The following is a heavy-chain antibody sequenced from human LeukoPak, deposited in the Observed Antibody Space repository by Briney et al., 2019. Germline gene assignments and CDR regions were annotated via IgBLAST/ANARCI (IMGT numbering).Heavy chain of an antibody. CDR1: GGSISSSSYY. V-gene: IGHV4-39*07. Sequence: SETLSLTCTVSGGSISSSSYYWGWIRQPPGTGLEWIGSIYYSGSTYYNPSLKSRVTISVDTSKNQFSLKLSSVTAADTAVYYCARDKKDGAFDYWGQGTLVTVSS. CDR3: ARDKKDGAFDY. D-gene: IGHD3-10*01. CDR2: IYYSGST. J-gene: IGHJ4*02.